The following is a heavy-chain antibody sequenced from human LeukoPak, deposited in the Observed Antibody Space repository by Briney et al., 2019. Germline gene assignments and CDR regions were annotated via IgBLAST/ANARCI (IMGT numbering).Heavy chain of an antibody. CDR2: INPNSGGT. D-gene: IGHD5-18*01. J-gene: IGHJ5*02. CDR1: GYTFTGYY. Sequence: ASVKVSCKASGYTFTGYYMHWVRQAPGQGLEWMGWINPNSGGTNYAQKFQGRVTMTTDTSTSTAYMELRSLRSDDTAVYYCARDGVGDSYGQNWFDPWGQGTLVTVSS. CDR3: ARDGVGDSYGQNWFDP. V-gene: IGHV1-2*02.